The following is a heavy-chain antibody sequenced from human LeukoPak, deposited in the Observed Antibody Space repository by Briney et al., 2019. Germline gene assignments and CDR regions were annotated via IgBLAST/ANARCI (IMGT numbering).Heavy chain of an antibody. CDR1: GYTFTGYY. CDR2: INPNSGGT. Sequence: ASVKVSCKASGYTFTGYYMYWVRQAPGQGLEWMGWINPNSGGTNYAQKFQGRVTMTRDTSISTAYMELSRLRSDDTAVYYCARDGGVTGYDRLHNWGQGTLVTVSS. V-gene: IGHV1-2*02. D-gene: IGHD5-12*01. J-gene: IGHJ4*02. CDR3: ARDGGVTGYDRLHN.